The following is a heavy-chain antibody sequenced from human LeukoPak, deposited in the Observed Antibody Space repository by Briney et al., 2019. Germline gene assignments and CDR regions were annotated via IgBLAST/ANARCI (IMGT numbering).Heavy chain of an antibody. CDR1: GGSIDSYY. Sequence: SETLSLTCTVSGGSIDSYYWSWIRQPPGKGLEWIGYIYYTGSTEYHPSLKSRVTISLDTSKNQFSLKLTSVPAADTAVYYCARVYQSADYYFDYGGQGNLVSVSS. D-gene: IGHD2-2*01. J-gene: IGHJ4*02. CDR3: ARVYQSADYYFDY. V-gene: IGHV4-59*01. CDR2: IYYTGST.